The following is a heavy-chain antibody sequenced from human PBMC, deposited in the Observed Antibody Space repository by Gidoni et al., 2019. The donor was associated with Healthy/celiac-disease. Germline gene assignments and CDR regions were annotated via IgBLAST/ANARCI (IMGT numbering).Heavy chain of an antibody. D-gene: IGHD3-3*01. CDR3: PYYDGMDV. J-gene: IGHJ6*02. CDR1: GYTFTSYG. V-gene: IGHV1-18*04. CDR2: ISAYNGNT. Sequence: QVQLVQSGAEVKKPGASVKVSCQASGYTFTSYGISWVRQAPGQGLEWMGWISAYNGNTNYAQKLQGRVTMTTDTSTSTADRELRSLRSYDFWSGYYPYYDGMDVWGQGTTVTVSS.